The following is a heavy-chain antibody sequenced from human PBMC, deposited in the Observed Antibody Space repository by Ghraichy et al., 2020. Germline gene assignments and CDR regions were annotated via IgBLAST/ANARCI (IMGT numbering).Heavy chain of an antibody. V-gene: IGHV3-7*01. J-gene: IGHJ4*02. D-gene: IGHD1-26*01. CDR2: IKQDESEK. Sequence: GESLNISCTASGFTLRTYWMTWVRQAPGKGLEWVANIKQDESEKYYVDSVKGRFTISRDNAKNSLYLQMNSLRAEDTAVYYCARERGSYSAVDYWGQGTLVTVSS. CDR3: ARERGSYSAVDY. CDR1: GFTLRTYW.